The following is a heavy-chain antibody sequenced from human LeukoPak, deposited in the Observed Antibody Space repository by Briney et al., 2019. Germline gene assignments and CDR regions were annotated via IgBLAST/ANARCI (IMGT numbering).Heavy chain of an antibody. V-gene: IGHV1-69*04. J-gene: IGHJ4*02. CDR2: IIPILGIA. CDR3: AREGRVTGLLDY. Sequence: ASVKVSCKASGGTFSSYAISWVRQAPGQGLEWMGRIIPILGIANYAQKFQGRVTITADKSTSTAYMELSSLRSEDTAVYYCAREGRVTGLLDYWGQGTLVTVSS. CDR1: GGTFSSYA. D-gene: IGHD2-8*02.